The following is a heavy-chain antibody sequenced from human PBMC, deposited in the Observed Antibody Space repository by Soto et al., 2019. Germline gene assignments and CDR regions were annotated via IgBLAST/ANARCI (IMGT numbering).Heavy chain of an antibody. Sequence: GGSLRLSCAASGFTFDDYTMHWVRQAPGKGLEWVSLISWDGGSTYYADSVKGRFTISRDNSKNSLYLQMNSLRTEDTALYYCAKDGTGGKGYCSSTSCLAEYYYYYMDVWGKGTTVTVSS. CDR2: ISWDGGST. V-gene: IGHV3-43*01. CDR3: AKDGTGGKGYCSSTSCLAEYYYYYMDV. D-gene: IGHD2-2*01. CDR1: GFTFDDYT. J-gene: IGHJ6*03.